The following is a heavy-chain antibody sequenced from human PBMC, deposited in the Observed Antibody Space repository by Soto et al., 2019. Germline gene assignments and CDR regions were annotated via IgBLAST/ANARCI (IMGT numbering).Heavy chain of an antibody. CDR1: GFTFSDYY. V-gene: IGHV3-11*06. CDR3: AREVRMQQLARNKNWFDP. J-gene: IGHJ5*02. D-gene: IGHD6-13*01. Sequence: GGSLRLSCAASGFTFSDYYMSWIRQAPGKGLEWVSYISSSSSYTNYADSVKGRFTISRDNAKNSLYLQMNSLRAEDTAVYYCAREVRMQQLARNKNWFDPWGQGTLVTVSS. CDR2: ISSSSSYT.